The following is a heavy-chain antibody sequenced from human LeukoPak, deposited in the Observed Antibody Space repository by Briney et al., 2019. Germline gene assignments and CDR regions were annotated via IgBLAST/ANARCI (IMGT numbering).Heavy chain of an antibody. CDR2: INHSGST. D-gene: IGHD3-22*01. CDR1: GGSFSGYY. J-gene: IGHJ3*02. CDR3: ARGLELLYYYDSSGYSDAFDI. Sequence: SETLSLTCAVYGGSFSGYYWSWIRQPPGKGLEWIGEINHSGSTNYNPSLKSRVTISVDTSKNQFSLKLSSVTAADTAVYYCARGLELLYYYDSSGYSDAFDIWGQGTMVTVSS. V-gene: IGHV4-34*01.